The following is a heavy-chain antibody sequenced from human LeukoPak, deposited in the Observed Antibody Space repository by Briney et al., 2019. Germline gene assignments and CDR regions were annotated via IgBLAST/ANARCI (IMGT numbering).Heavy chain of an antibody. CDR3: ARELRYSSADSCYSCDY. J-gene: IGHJ4*02. CDR2: IYTSGST. CDR1: GGSISSYY. D-gene: IGHD2-15*01. V-gene: IGHV4-4*07. Sequence: PSETLSLTCTVSGGSISSYYWSWIRQPAGKGLEWIGRIYTSGSTNYNPSLKSRVTMSVDTSKNQFSLKLSSVTAADTAVYYCARELRYSSADSCYSCDYWGRGSLVTVSS.